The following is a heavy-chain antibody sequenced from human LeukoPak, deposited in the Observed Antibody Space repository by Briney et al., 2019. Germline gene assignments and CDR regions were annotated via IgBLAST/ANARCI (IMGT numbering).Heavy chain of an antibody. CDR3: ARVVVRDYYYYMDV. Sequence: ASVKVSCKASGDTFTGYYMHWVRQAPGQGLECMGWINLNSGGTNYAQKFQGRVTMTRDTSISTAYMELSRLRSDDTAVYYCARVVVRDYYYYMDVWGKGTTVTVSS. CDR1: GDTFTGYY. V-gene: IGHV1-2*02. J-gene: IGHJ6*03. D-gene: IGHD2-15*01. CDR2: INLNSGGT.